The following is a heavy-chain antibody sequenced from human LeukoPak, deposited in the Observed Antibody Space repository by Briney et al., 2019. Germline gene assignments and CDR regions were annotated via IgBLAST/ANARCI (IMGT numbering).Heavy chain of an antibody. CDR2: ISVSSTYI. Sequence: GGSLRLSCAASGFTFSSYSMNWVRQAPGRGLEWVSSISVSSTYIHYADSIKGRFTISRDNAKNSLYLQMNSLRAEDTAVYYCARDLRSSGWYYFDFWGQGTLVTVSS. V-gene: IGHV3-21*01. CDR3: ARDLRSSGWYYFDF. CDR1: GFTFSSYS. D-gene: IGHD6-19*01. J-gene: IGHJ4*02.